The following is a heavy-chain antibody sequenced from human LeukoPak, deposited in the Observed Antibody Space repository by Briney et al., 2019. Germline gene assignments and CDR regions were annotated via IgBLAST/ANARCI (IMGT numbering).Heavy chain of an antibody. V-gene: IGHV1-2*02. CDR1: GYTFTDYY. CDR3: ARGRNIEMTTMSGGSDY. Sequence: ASVKVSCKASGYTFTDYYMHWVRQAPAQGLEYMGWLHPNSCHTNYAQKFRGRVRMTRDTSISTAYMDLSDLRSDDTAVYYCARGRNIEMTTMSGGSDYWGQGTLVTVSS. J-gene: IGHJ4*02. D-gene: IGHD5-24*01. CDR2: LHPNSCHT.